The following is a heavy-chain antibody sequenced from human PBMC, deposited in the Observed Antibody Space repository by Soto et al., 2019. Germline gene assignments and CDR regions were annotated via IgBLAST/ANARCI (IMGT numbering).Heavy chain of an antibody. CDR2: ITSSSSYI. V-gene: IGHV3-21*01. CDR3: ERAAAGKLFDY. CDR1: GFTFSSYT. Sequence: GGSLRLSCAASGFTFSSYTMNWVRQPPGKGLEWVSSITSSSSYIYYADSLKGRFTISRDNAKNSLHLQMNSLRDEDTAVYYCERAAAGKLFDYWGQGTLVTVSS. J-gene: IGHJ4*02. D-gene: IGHD6-13*01.